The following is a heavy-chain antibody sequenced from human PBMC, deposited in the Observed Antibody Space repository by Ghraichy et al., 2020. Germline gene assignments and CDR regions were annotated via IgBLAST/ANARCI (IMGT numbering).Heavy chain of an antibody. D-gene: IGHD3-10*01. CDR2: IKPDGTEK. CDR3: GVSMDRVPLNLYYYGMDV. Sequence: GGSLRLSCAASGFTFSNYWVNWVRQAPGKGLEWVANIKPDGTEKSYVDSVKGRFTISRDNAKNSLYLQMNTLRAEDTAVYYCGVSMDRVPLNLYYYGMDVWGQGTTVTVSS. J-gene: IGHJ6*02. V-gene: IGHV3-7*03. CDR1: GFTFSNYW.